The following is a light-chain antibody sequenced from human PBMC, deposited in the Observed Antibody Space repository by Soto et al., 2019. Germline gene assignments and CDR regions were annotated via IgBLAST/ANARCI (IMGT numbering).Light chain of an antibody. CDR3: QQRSNWPPWT. V-gene: IGKV3-11*01. J-gene: IGKJ1*01. Sequence: EIVLTPSPATLSLPPGERATLCCRASQSVSSYLAWYQQKPGQAPRLLIYDASNRATGIPARFSGSGSGTDFTLTISSLEPEDFAVYYCQQRSNWPPWTFGQVTKGDIK. CDR2: DAS. CDR1: QSVSSY.